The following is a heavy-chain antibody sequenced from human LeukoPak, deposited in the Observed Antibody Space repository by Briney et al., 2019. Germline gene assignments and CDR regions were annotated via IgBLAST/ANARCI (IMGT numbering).Heavy chain of an antibody. Sequence: PSESLSLTCTVSGGSISSYYWSWIRQPAGKGLESIGHISTSGSTNYNPSLKSRVTMSVDTSKNQFSLKLSSVTAADTAVYYCARVRYSDSSVLTRKRSYYFDYWGQGTLVTVSS. CDR1: GGSISSYY. CDR2: ISTSGST. D-gene: IGHD3-22*01. CDR3: ARVRYSDSSVLTRKRSYYFDY. V-gene: IGHV4-4*07. J-gene: IGHJ4*02.